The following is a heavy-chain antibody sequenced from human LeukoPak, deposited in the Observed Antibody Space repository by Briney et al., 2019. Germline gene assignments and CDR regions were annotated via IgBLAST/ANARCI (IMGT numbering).Heavy chain of an antibody. CDR2: ISSSGSTI. CDR3: ARDTTPCDY. J-gene: IGHJ4*02. CDR1: GFTFSSYE. Sequence: GGSLRLSCAASGFTFSSYEMNWVRQAPGKGLEWVSYISSSGSTIYYADSVKGRFTLSRDNAKNSLYLQMNSLRAEDTAVYYCARDTTPCDYWGQGTLVTVSS. V-gene: IGHV3-48*03. D-gene: IGHD1-26*01.